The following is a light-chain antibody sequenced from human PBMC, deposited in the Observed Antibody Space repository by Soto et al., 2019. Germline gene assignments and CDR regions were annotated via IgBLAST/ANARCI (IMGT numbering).Light chain of an antibody. J-gene: IGLJ3*02. CDR2: EVT. V-gene: IGLV2-8*01. CDR1: SSDVGAYNY. Sequence: QSALTQPPSASGSPGQSVTISCTGTSSDVGAYNYVSWYQQYPGKAPKLMIYEVTKRPSGVPDRFSGSKSDKTASLTVSGLQPEDEADSYCTSYAGSNIWVFGGGTKLTVL. CDR3: TSYAGSNIWV.